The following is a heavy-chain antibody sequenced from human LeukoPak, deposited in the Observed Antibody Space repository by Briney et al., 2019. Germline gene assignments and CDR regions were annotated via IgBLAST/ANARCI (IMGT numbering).Heavy chain of an antibody. CDR2: ISSSSSYI. CDR1: GFTFSSYS. CDR3: ARNLDYYDSSGPY. D-gene: IGHD3-22*01. V-gene: IGHV3-21*01. Sequence: GGSLRLSCAASGFTFSSYSMNWVRQAPGKGLEWVSSISSSSSYIYYADSVKGRFTISRDNAKNSLYLQMNSLRAEDTAVYYCARNLDYYDSSGPYWGQGTLVTVSS. J-gene: IGHJ4*02.